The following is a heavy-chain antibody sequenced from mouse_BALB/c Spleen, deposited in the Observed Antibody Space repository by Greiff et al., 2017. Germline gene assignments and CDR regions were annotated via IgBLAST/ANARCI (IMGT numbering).Heavy chain of an antibody. J-gene: IGHJ4*01. V-gene: IGHV2-9*02. CDR2: IWAGGST. Sequence: VHLVESGPGLVAPSQSLSITCTVSGFSLTSYGVHWVRQPPGKGLEWLGVIWAGGSTNYNSALMSRLSISKDNSKSQVFLKMNSLQTDDTAMYYCARGGLVDAMDYWGQGTSVTVSS. CDR1: GFSLTSYG. D-gene: IGHD2-10*02. CDR3: ARGGLVDAMDY.